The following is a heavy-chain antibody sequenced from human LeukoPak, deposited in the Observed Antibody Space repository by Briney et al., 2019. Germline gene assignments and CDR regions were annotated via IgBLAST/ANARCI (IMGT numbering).Heavy chain of an antibody. CDR2: IYHSGST. V-gene: IGHV4-30-2*01. Sequence: PSETLSLTCAVSGGSISSGGYSWSWIRQPPGRGLEWIGYIYHSGSTYYNPSLKSRVTISVDRSKNQFSLKLSSVTAADTAVYYCARGKFGIYSSDYWGQGTLVTVSS. CDR1: GGSISSGGYS. J-gene: IGHJ4*02. CDR3: ARGKFGIYSSDY. D-gene: IGHD5-12*01.